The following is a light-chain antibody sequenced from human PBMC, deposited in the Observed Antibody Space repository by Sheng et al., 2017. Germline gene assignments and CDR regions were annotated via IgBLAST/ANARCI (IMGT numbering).Light chain of an antibody. V-gene: IGKV1-39*01. CDR3: QQSYSTPYT. CDR2: AAS. Sequence: DIHMTQSPSSLSASVGDSVTITCRASQSVSSFLSWYQQKPGKAPKLLIYAASSLQSGVPSRFSGSGSGTDFTLTISSLQPEDLGTFYCQQSYSTPYTFGQGTKLEIK. J-gene: IGKJ2*01. CDR1: QSVSSF.